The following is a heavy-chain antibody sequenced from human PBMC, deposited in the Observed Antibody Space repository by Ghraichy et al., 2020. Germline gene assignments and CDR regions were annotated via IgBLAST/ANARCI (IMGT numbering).Heavy chain of an antibody. Sequence: GGSLRLSCSASGFTFSSYAMHWVRQAPGKGLEYVSAISSNGGSTYYADSVKGRFTISRDNSKNTLYLQMSSLRAEDTAVYYCVKDRKAMVRGVTLLDAFDIWGQGTMVTVSS. CDR2: ISSNGGST. CDR3: VKDRKAMVRGVTLLDAFDI. D-gene: IGHD3-10*01. CDR1: GFTFSSYA. V-gene: IGHV3-64D*09. J-gene: IGHJ3*02.